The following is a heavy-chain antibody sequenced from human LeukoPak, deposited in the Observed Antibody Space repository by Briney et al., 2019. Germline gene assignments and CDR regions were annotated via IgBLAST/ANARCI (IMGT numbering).Heavy chain of an antibody. V-gene: IGHV3-21*04. CDR1: GFTFSSYS. D-gene: IGHD5-18*01. CDR3: ARDRPGYSTYYYYGMDV. Sequence: PGGSLRLSCAASGFTFSSYSMNWVRQAPGTGLEWVSSISSSSSYIYYADSVKGRFTISRDNAKNSPYLQMNSLRAEDTAVYYCARDRPGYSTYYYYGMDVWGQGTTVTVSS. CDR2: ISSSSSYI. J-gene: IGHJ6*02.